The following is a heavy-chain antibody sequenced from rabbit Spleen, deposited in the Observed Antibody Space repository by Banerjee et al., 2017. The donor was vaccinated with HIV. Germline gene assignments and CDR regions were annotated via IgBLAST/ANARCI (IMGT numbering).Heavy chain of an antibody. J-gene: IGHJ4*01. CDR3: ARGNGYGAYNL. V-gene: IGHV1S47*01. CDR1: GFDFSDYG. CDR2: IYAGRGST. D-gene: IGHD6-1*01. Sequence: QEQLVESGGGLVQPGGSLKLSCKPSGFDFSDYGVSWVRQTPGKGLEWIGIIYAGRGSTDYASWVNGRFTISSDNAQNTVDLQMNSLTAVDRATYFCARGNGYGAYNLWGPGTLVTVS.